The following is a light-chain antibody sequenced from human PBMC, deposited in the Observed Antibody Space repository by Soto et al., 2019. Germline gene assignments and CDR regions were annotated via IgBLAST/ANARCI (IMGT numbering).Light chain of an antibody. V-gene: IGLV2-18*01. Sequence: QSVLTQPPSVSGSPGQSVTISCTGTKEVATYNRVSWYQQTPGTSPKLLIYDVTKRASGISDRFSGSKSGNTASLTISGLHTDAEGDYYCGLYTIAETVVLGGGTKLTVL. J-gene: IGLJ2*01. CDR3: GLYTIAETVV. CDR1: KEVATYNR. CDR2: DVT.